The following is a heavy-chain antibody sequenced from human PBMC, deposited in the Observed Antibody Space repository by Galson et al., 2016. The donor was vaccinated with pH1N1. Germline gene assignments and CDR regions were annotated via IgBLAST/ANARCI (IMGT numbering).Heavy chain of an antibody. CDR1: GFTLGDFY. V-gene: IGHV3-23*01. CDR3: AKDLRRYGGGWFGLDF. Sequence: SLRLSCAASGFTLGDFYMDWVRQAPGKGLEWVSGISGGGDTTTYSDSVKGRFTISRDNSKNTLYLQMDSLRAEGTATYYCAKDLRRYGGGWFGLDFWGQGTLVAVSS. D-gene: IGHD2-15*01. J-gene: IGHJ4*02. CDR2: ISGGGDTT.